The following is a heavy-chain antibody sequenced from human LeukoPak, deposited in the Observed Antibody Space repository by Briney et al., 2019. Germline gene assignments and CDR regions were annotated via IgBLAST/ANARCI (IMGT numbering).Heavy chain of an antibody. CDR1: GYTFTDYY. CDR2: INPNSGGT. Sequence: GASVKVSCKPSGYTFTDYYMHWVRQAPGQGLEWMGWINPNSGGTNYAQKFQGRVTMTRDTSISTAYMELSRLRSDDTAVYYCARGHPITMIAGPVDWFDPWGQGTLVTVSS. J-gene: IGHJ5*02. V-gene: IGHV1-2*02. CDR3: ARGHPITMIAGPVDWFDP. D-gene: IGHD3-22*01.